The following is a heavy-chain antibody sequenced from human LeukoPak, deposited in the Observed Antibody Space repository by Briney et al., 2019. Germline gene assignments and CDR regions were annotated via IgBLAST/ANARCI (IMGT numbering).Heavy chain of an antibody. J-gene: IGHJ5*02. Sequence: PSETLSLTCTVSGGSISSSYYYWGWIRQPPGKGLEWIGSIYYSGSTYYNPSLKSRVTMSLDGSKNQFSLRLNSVTAADTAVYYCARGRGWNWFDPWGQGTLVTVSS. CDR1: GGSISSSYYY. V-gene: IGHV4-39*07. CDR2: IYYSGST. CDR3: ARGRGWNWFDP. D-gene: IGHD3-10*01.